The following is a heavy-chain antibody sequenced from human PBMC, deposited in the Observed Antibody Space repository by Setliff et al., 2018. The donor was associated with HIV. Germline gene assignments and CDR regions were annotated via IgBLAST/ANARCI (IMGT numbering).Heavy chain of an antibody. CDR1: GGSISVSSHY. D-gene: IGHD1-20*01. Sequence: LSLTCTVSGGSISVSSHYWGWIRQPPGKGLEWIGSIYYSGSTSYNPSLKSRLTISVDTSKNQFSLKLDSVTAADTAVYYCARIIGSDISGAQYYFDHWGQGWLVTVSS. CDR2: IYYSGST. J-gene: IGHJ4*02. CDR3: ARIIGSDISGAQYYFDH. V-gene: IGHV4-39*07.